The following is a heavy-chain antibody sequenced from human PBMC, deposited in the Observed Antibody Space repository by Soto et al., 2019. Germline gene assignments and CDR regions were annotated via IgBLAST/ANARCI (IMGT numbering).Heavy chain of an antibody. CDR3: AVHCSSTSCYYGVFDY. Sequence: GASVKVSCKASGYTFTSYAMHWVRQAPGQRLEWIGWINAGNGNTKYSQKFQGRVTITRDTSASTAYMELSSLRSEDTAVYYCAVHCSSTSCYYGVFDYWGQGTLVTVSS. CDR1: GYTFTSYA. CDR2: INAGNGNT. J-gene: IGHJ4*02. V-gene: IGHV1-3*01. D-gene: IGHD2-2*01.